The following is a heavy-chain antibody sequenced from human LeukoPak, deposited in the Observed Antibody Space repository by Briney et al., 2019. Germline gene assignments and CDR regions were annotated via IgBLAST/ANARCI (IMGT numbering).Heavy chain of an antibody. CDR2: ISSTTNIR. CDR1: GFTFSTYA. D-gene: IGHD2-15*01. V-gene: IGHV3-48*04. Sequence: VGSLRLSCAGSGFTFSTYAMHWVRQAPGKGLEWVSYISSTTNIRYYADSVKGRFTISRDNAKNSLYLQMHSLRAEDTALYYCTRDVGFRFDPWGQGTLVTVSS. CDR3: TRDVGFRFDP. J-gene: IGHJ5*02.